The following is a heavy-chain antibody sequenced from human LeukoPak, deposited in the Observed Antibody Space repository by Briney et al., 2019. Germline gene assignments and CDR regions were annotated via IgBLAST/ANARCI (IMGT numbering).Heavy chain of an antibody. J-gene: IGHJ4*02. Sequence: PSGTLSLTCAVSGGSISSSSWWSWVRQPPGKGLEWLGEIYHSGSTNYNPSLKSRVTISVDKSKNQFSLKLSSVTAADTAVYYCARLKYSSSWPRTLGGYFDYWGQGTLVTVSS. CDR3: ARLKYSSSWPRTLGGYFDY. D-gene: IGHD6-13*01. V-gene: IGHV4-4*02. CDR1: GGSISSSSW. CDR2: IYHSGST.